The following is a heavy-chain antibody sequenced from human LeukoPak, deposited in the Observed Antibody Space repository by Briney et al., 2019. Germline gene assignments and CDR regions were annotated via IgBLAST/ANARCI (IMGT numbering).Heavy chain of an antibody. CDR1: GFTFSSYG. J-gene: IGHJ6*02. CDR2: IWYDGSNK. Sequence: GGSLTLSCAASGFTFSSYGMHWLPQAPGKRLEWVAVIWYDGSNKYYADSVKGRFTTSRDNSTNTLYMQMNSLRAEDTAVYYCARDSPYYYYGMDVWGQGTTVTVSS. CDR3: ARDSPYYYYGMDV. V-gene: IGHV3-33*01.